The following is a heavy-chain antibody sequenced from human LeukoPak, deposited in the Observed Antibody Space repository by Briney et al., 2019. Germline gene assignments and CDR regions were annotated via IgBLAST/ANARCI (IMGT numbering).Heavy chain of an antibody. V-gene: IGHV1-2*02. CDR3: ARDQAITMVRGVPYYFDY. CDR1: GYTFTGYY. D-gene: IGHD3-10*01. Sequence: ASVKVSSKASGYTFTGYYMHWVRQAPGQGLEWMGWINPNSGGTNYAQKFQGRVTMTRDTSISTAYMELSRLRSDDTAVYYCARDQAITMVRGVPYYFDYWGQGTLVTVSS. J-gene: IGHJ4*02. CDR2: INPNSGGT.